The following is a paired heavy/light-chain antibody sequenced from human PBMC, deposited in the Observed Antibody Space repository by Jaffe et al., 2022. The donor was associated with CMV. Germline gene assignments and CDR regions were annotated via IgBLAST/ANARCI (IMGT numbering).Heavy chain of an antibody. J-gene: IGHJ4*02. CDR1: GFTFSTYG. Sequence: QVQLVESGGGVVQPGGSLRLSCVASGFTFSTYGMHWVRQAPGKGLEWVAVASYDGSRYNEYYTDSVKGRFSISRDNSKNTLTLQMNNLRAEDTALYYCAKDRAYGGSNYFDYWGQGALVTVSS. CDR2: ASYDGSRYNE. V-gene: IGHV3-30*18. CDR3: AKDRAYGGSNYFDY. D-gene: IGHD5-12*01.
Light chain of an antibody. Sequence: EIVLTQSPATLSLSPGERATLSCRASQIVSGYVAWYQQKPGQAPRLLIYDTSNRATGIPARFSGGGSGTDFTLTISSLEPEDFAVYYCQQRSNWPLTFGGGTKVEV. CDR1: QIVSGY. CDR2: DTS. V-gene: IGKV3-11*01. J-gene: IGKJ4*01. CDR3: QQRSNWPLT.